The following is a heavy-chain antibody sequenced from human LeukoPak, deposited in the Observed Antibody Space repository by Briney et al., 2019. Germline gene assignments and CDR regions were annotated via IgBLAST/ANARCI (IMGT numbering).Heavy chain of an antibody. CDR3: AKENGAAYDILTGQIAY. V-gene: IGHV3-30*04. Sequence: PGRSLRLSCAASGFTFSSFAMHWVRQAPGKGLEWVGGISYDGSNKYYADSVKGRVTISRDNSKNTLYLQMNSLRAEDTAVYYCAKENGAAYDILTGQIAYWGQGTLVTVSS. CDR2: ISYDGSNK. J-gene: IGHJ4*02. CDR1: GFTFSSFA. D-gene: IGHD3-9*01.